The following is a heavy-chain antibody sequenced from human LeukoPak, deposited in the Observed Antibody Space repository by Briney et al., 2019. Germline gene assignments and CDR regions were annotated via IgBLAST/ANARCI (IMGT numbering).Heavy chain of an antibody. CDR2: ISAYNGNT. J-gene: IGHJ4*02. D-gene: IGHD2-2*01. Sequence: ASVKVSCKASGYTFTSYGISWARQAPGQGLEWMGWISAYNGNTSYAQNLQGRVTMTTDTSTSTAYMELRSLRSDDTAVYYCARGRGVVPAVNFDYWGQGTLVTVSS. V-gene: IGHV1-18*01. CDR1: GYTFTSYG. CDR3: ARGRGVVPAVNFDY.